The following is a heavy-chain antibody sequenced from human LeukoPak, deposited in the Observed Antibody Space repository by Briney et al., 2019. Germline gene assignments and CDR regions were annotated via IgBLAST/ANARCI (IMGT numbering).Heavy chain of an antibody. CDR2: IYYHGNNK. CDR3: ARGNYYGSGCDF. CDR1: RFTFSNYG. V-gene: IGHV3-30*02. D-gene: IGHD3-10*01. Sequence: GGSLRVSCAGTRFTFSNYGMHGVRQAPGKGLEWVAFIYYHGNNKNYADFVKGRFTISRDNSKNTLFLQMNSLRAEDTAVYYCARGNYYGSGCDFWGQGSLVTVSS. J-gene: IGHJ4*02.